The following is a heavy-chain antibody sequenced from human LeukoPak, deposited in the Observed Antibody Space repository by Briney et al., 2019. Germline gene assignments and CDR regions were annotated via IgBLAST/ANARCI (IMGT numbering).Heavy chain of an antibody. D-gene: IGHD1-26*01. CDR1: GGSISSSSYY. CDR2: INHSGST. J-gene: IGHJ3*02. V-gene: IGHV4-39*07. Sequence: PSETLSLTCTVSGGSISSSSYYWGWIRQPPGKGLEWIGEINHSGSTNYNPSLKSRVTISVDTSKNQFSLKLSSVTAADTAVYYCARGWELLEDDAFDIWGQGTMVTVSS. CDR3: ARGWELLEDDAFDI.